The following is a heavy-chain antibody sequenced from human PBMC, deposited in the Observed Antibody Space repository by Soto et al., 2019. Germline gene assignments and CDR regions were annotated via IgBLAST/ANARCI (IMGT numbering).Heavy chain of an antibody. CDR2: ISSSSSYI. J-gene: IGHJ3*01. V-gene: IGHV3-21*01. Sequence: KGLEWVSSISSSSSYIYYADSVKRRFTISRDTAKNSLYLQMNSLRAEDTAVYYCARVGRRGVMAEKPDALDFWGQG. D-gene: IGHD3-16*01. CDR3: ARVGRRGVMAEKPDALDF.